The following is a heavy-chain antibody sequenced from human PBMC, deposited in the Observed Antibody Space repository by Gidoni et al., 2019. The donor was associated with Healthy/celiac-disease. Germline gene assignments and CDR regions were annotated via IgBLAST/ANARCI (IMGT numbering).Heavy chain of an antibody. CDR2: TYYRSKWYN. V-gene: IGHV6-1*01. J-gene: IGHJ4*02. CDR1: GARVSSNRAA. D-gene: IGHD6-19*01. Sequence: QVQLQQSGPGLVKPSPTLSLTCAISGARVSSNRAAWNWIRQSPSRGLEWLGRTYYRSKWYNDYAVAVKSRITINPDTSKNQFSLQLNSVTPEDTAVYYCAREDDSSGWYYFDYWGQGTLVTVSS. CDR3: AREDDSSGWYYFDY.